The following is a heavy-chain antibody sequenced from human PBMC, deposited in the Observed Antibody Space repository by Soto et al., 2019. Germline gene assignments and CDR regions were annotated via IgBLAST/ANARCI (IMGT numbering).Heavy chain of an antibody. Sequence: GGSLRLSCAASGCTSSSYSMNWVRQAPGKGLEWVSYISSSSSTIYYADSVKGRFTISRDNAKNSLYLQMNSLRAEDTAVYYCARGITYYDILTGYFDYWGQVT. J-gene: IGHJ4*02. CDR3: ARGITYYDILTGYFDY. CDR2: ISSSSSTI. D-gene: IGHD3-9*01. CDR1: GCTSSSYS. V-gene: IGHV3-48*01.